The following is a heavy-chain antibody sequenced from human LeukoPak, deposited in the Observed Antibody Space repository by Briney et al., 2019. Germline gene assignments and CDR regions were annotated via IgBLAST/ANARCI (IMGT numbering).Heavy chain of an antibody. CDR3: ARKGEWDMVRGALDY. CDR2: TSNSGTTT. CDR1: EFTFSSYE. D-gene: IGHD3-10*01. V-gene: IGHV3-48*03. Sequence: GGSLRFSCAASEFTFSSYEMNWDRQAPGKGLEWVSYTSNSGTTTYYADSVKGRFTISRDNAKSSLYLQMNSLRAEDTAVYYCARKGEWDMVRGALDYWGQGTLVTVSS. J-gene: IGHJ4*02.